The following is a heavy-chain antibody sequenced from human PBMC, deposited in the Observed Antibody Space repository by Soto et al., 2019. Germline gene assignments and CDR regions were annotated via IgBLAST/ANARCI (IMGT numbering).Heavy chain of an antibody. Sequence: ASVKVSCKASGYTFTSYGISWVRQAPGQGLEWMGWIGAYNGNTNYAQKLQGRVTMTTDTSTSTAYMELRSLRSDDTAVYYCARGTDDCSGYYLFDAFDIWGQGTMVTVSS. D-gene: IGHD3-22*01. CDR3: ARGTDDCSGYYLFDAFDI. CDR1: GYTFTSYG. V-gene: IGHV1-18*01. CDR2: IGAYNGNT. J-gene: IGHJ3*02.